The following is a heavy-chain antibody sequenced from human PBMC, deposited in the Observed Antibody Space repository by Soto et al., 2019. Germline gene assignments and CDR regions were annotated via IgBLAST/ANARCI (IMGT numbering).Heavy chain of an antibody. CDR3: ARDRLSCSSTSCYHNCFDP. Sequence: PSETLSLTCTVSGGSISSGGYYWSWIRQHPGKGLEWIGYIYYSGSTYYNPSLKSRVTISVDTSKNQFSLKLSSVTAADTAVYYCARDRLSCSSTSCYHNCFDPWGQGTLVTVSS. J-gene: IGHJ5*02. CDR2: IYYSGST. V-gene: IGHV4-31*03. CDR1: GGSISSGGYY. D-gene: IGHD2-2*01.